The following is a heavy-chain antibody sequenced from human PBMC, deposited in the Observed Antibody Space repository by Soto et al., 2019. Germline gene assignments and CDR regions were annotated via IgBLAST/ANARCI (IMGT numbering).Heavy chain of an antibody. CDR2: ISYDGSNK. CDR1: GFTFSSYG. J-gene: IGHJ6*02. V-gene: IGHV3-30*18. CDR3: AKDIPTEEMSWYDPHYYYYGMDV. Sequence: GGSLRLSCAASGFTFSSYGMHWVRQAPGKGLEWVAVISYDGSNKYYADSVKGRFTISRDNSKNTPYLQMNCQRAEDTAVYYCAKDIPTEEMSWYDPHYYYYGMDVWGQGTKVTVSS. D-gene: IGHD6-13*01.